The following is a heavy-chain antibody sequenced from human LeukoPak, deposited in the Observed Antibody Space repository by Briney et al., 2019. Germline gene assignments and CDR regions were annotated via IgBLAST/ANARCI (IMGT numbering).Heavy chain of an antibody. CDR1: GGSISSSSYY. V-gene: IGHV4-39*01. J-gene: IGHJ5*02. CDR3: ARRVGRGRINWFDP. CDR2: IYYSGST. D-gene: IGHD1-26*01. Sequence: SETLSLTCTVSGGSISSSSYYWGWIRQPPGKGLEWIGSIYYSGSTYYNPSLKSRVTISVDTSKNQFSLKLSSVTAADTAVYYCARRVGRGRINWFDPWGQGTLVTVSS.